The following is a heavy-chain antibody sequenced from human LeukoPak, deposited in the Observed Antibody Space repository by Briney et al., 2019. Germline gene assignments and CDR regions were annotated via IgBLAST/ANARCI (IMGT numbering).Heavy chain of an antibody. CDR1: GGTFSGYY. V-gene: IGHV1-2*06. J-gene: IGHJ4*02. Sequence: ASVKVSCKASGGTFSGYYMHWVRQAPGQGLEWMGRINPNSGGTNYAQKFQGRVTMTRDTSISTAYMELSRLRSDDTAVYYCARDYCGGDCFPDYWGQGTLVTVSS. CDR3: ARDYCGGDCFPDY. D-gene: IGHD2-21*02. CDR2: INPNSGGT.